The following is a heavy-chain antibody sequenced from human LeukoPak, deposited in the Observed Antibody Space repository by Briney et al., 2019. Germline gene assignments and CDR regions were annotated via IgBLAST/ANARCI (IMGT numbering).Heavy chain of an antibody. CDR3: ARDITGLVTNAFDI. V-gene: IGHV3-21*01. CDR2: ISSSSSYI. CDR1: GFTSSSYS. J-gene: IGHJ3*02. D-gene: IGHD3/OR15-3a*01. Sequence: GGSLRLSCAASGFTSSSYSMNWVRQAPGKGLEWVSSISSSSSYIYYADSVKGRFTISRDNAKNSLYLQMNSLRAEDTAVYYCARDITGLVTNAFDIWGQGTMVTVSS.